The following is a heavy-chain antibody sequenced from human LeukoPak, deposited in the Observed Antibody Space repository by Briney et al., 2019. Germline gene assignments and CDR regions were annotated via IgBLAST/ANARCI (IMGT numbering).Heavy chain of an antibody. J-gene: IGHJ4*01. D-gene: IGHD1-26*01. CDR1: GFTFSSYA. CDR3: VQSGSFYFPFDY. V-gene: IGHV3-23*01. CDR2: ISGSGGST. Sequence: GGSERLSCAASGFTFSSYAMSCVRQAPGKGLEWVSAISGSGGSTYYADSVKGRSTISRDNSKNTLYLQMNSLRAEDTALYYCVQSGSFYFPFDYWGHGTLVTVSS.